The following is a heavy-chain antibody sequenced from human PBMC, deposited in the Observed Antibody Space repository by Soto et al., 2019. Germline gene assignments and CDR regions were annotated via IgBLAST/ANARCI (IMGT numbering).Heavy chain of an antibody. CDR1: GFTFSSYG. V-gene: IGHV3-30*03. CDR3: ATDYYHPYFSGALDY. Sequence: QVQLVESGGGVVQPGRSPRLSCAASGFTFSSYGMHWVRQAPGKGLEWVAVISYDGSNKYYADSVKGRFSISRDNSKNTLYLQMTSLIAKDTAVYYAATDYYHPYFSGALDYWGQGTLVTVSS. D-gene: IGHD2-15*01. CDR2: ISYDGSNK. J-gene: IGHJ4*02.